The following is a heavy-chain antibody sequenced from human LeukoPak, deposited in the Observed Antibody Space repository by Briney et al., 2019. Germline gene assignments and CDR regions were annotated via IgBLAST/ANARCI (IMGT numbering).Heavy chain of an antibody. Sequence: PSLTLSLTCTVSGGSISGGGYWWSWIRQHPGEGLEWIGYSYYSGSTYYNPSLRSRVTILVDTSKNQFSLKLSSLNAADTAVYYCARAILTASGYVWYFDLWGRGTLVTVSS. V-gene: IGHV4-31*03. D-gene: IGHD3-3*01. CDR2: SYYSGST. CDR3: ARAILTASGYVWYFDL. J-gene: IGHJ2*01. CDR1: GGSISGGGYW.